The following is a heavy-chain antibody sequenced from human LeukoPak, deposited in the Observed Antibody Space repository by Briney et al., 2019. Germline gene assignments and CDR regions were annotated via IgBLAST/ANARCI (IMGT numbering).Heavy chain of an antibody. V-gene: IGHV4-34*01. Sequence: ETLSLTCAVYGGSFSGYYWSWIRQPPGKGLEWIGEINHSGSTNYNPSLKSRVTISVDTSKNQFSLKLSSVTAADTAVYYCARAPVGTTPSLFDYWGQGTLVTVSS. CDR1: GGSFSGYY. J-gene: IGHJ4*02. CDR2: INHSGST. CDR3: ARAPVGTTPSLFDY. D-gene: IGHD1-26*01.